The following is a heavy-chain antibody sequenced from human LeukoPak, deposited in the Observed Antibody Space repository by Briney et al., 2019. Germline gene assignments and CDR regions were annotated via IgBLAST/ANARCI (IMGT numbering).Heavy chain of an antibody. CDR3: ANKLSHGDLGY. CDR1: GFTFSSYA. J-gene: IGHJ4*02. V-gene: IGHV3-23*01. CDR2: ISDSGGNT. D-gene: IGHD4-17*01. Sequence: PGGSLRLSCAASGFTFSSYAMSWVRQAPGKGLEWVSAISDSGGNTYYAASVKGRFTISRDNSKNTLYLQMNSLRAEDTAVYYCANKLSHGDLGYWGQGTLVTVSS.